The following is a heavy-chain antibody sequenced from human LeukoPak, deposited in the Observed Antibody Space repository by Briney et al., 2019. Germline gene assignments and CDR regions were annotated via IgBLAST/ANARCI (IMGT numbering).Heavy chain of an antibody. Sequence: SETLSLTCAVYGGSFSGYYWSWIRQPPGKGLEWIGEINHSGSTNYNPSLKSRVTMSVDTSKNQFSLKLRPVTAADTAVYYCARDSSGWYGNYYYMDVWGKGTTVTVSS. CDR3: ARDSSGWYGNYYYMDV. J-gene: IGHJ6*03. V-gene: IGHV4-34*01. D-gene: IGHD6-19*01. CDR2: INHSGST. CDR1: GGSFSGYY.